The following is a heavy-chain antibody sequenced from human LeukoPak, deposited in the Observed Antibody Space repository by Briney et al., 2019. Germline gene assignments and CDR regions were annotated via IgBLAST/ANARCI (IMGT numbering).Heavy chain of an antibody. V-gene: IGHV3-48*01. CDR1: GFTFSSYS. CDR3: ARDGCSSTSCTYDAFDI. CDR2: ISSSSSTI. Sequence: PGGSLRLSCAASGFTFSSYSMNWVRQAPGKGLEWVSYISSSSSTIYYADSVKGRFTISRDNAKNSLYLQMNSLRAEDTAVYYCARDGCSSTSCTYDAFDIWGQGTMVTVSS. D-gene: IGHD2-2*01. J-gene: IGHJ3*02.